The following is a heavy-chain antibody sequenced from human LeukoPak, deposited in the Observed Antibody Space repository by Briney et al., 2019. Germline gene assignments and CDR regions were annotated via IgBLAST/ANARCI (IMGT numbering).Heavy chain of an antibody. CDR2: INPNSGGT. D-gene: IGHD3-10*01. CDR3: ARVMLWFGESSNDAVDI. V-gene: IGHV1-2*02. Sequence: ASVKVSCKASGYTFTGYYMHWVRQAPGQGLEWMGWINPNSGGTNYAQKFQGRVTMTRDTSISTAYMELSRLRSDDTAVYYCARVMLWFGESSNDAVDIWGQGTMVTVSS. J-gene: IGHJ3*02. CDR1: GYTFTGYY.